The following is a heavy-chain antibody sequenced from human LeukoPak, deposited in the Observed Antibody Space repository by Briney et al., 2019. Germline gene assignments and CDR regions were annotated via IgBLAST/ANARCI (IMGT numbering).Heavy chain of an antibody. Sequence: PGGSLRLSCAASGFTFSNYWMHWVRQAPGKGLVWVSLITYDGSNKFYADSVKGRFTISRDNAKNTLYLEMNSLRAEDTAVYYCARDNGASGYYYYMDVWGKGPTVTVSS. V-gene: IGHV3-74*01. D-gene: IGHD2-8*01. CDR1: GFTFSNYW. CDR3: ARDNGASGYYYYMDV. CDR2: ITYDGSNK. J-gene: IGHJ6*03.